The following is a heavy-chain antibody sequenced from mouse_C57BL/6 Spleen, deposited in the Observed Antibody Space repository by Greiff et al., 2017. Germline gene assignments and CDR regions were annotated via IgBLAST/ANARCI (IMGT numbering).Heavy chain of an antibody. CDR2: IDPETGGT. Sequence: QVQLQQSGAELVRPGASVTLSCKASGYTFTDYEMHWVKQTPVHGLEWIGAIDPETGGTAYNQKFKGKAILTADKSSSTAYMELRSLTSEDSAVYYCTREDSNYGGDYWGQGTTLTVSS. CDR3: TREDSNYGGDY. D-gene: IGHD2-5*01. V-gene: IGHV1-15*01. J-gene: IGHJ2*01. CDR1: GYTFTDYE.